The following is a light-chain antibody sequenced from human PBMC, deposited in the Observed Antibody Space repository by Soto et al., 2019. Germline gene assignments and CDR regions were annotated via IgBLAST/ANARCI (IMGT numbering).Light chain of an antibody. Sequence: IVLTQSPGTLSLSPGERTALSYSASQSISRYLAWYQQKPGQGPRLLIYGASSRATGTPDRFSGSGSGTDFTLTINRLEPEDFALYYCQQYGSSPPTFGQGTKVAIK. CDR1: QSISRY. CDR2: GAS. V-gene: IGKV3-20*01. J-gene: IGKJ1*01. CDR3: QQYGSSPPT.